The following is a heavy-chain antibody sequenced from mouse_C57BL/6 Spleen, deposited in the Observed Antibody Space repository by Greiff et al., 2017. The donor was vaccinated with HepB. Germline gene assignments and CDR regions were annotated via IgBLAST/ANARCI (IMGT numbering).Heavy chain of an antibody. J-gene: IGHJ2*01. Sequence: EVMLVESGGGLVQPGGSLSLSCAASGFTFTDYYMSWVRQPPGKALEWLGFIRNKANGYTTEYSASVKGRFTISRDNSQSILYLQRNALRAEDSATYYCARYRHGYGNYYFDYWGQGTTLTVSS. CDR1: GFTFTDYY. CDR3: ARYRHGYGNYYFDY. V-gene: IGHV7-3*01. D-gene: IGHD2-1*01. CDR2: IRNKANGYTT.